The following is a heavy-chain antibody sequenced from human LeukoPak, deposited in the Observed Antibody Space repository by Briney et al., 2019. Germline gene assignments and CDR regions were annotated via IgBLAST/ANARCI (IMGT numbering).Heavy chain of an antibody. V-gene: IGHV4-59*01. Sequence: SETLSLTCTVSGGSISSYYWSWIRQPPGKGLEWIGYIYYSGSTNYNPSLKSRVTISVDTSKNQFSLKLSSVTAADTAVYYCASLSIAAAGTNYYYYMDVWGKGTTVTVSS. CDR3: ASLSIAAAGTNYYYYMDV. CDR2: IYYSGST. CDR1: GGSISSYY. D-gene: IGHD6-13*01. J-gene: IGHJ6*03.